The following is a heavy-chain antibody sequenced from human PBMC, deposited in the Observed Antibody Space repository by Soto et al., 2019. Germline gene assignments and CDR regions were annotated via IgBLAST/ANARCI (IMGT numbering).Heavy chain of an antibody. D-gene: IGHD6-19*01. CDR2: ISYDGSNK. J-gene: IGHJ4*02. CDR3: AKEGSYSSGWSYFDY. V-gene: IGHV3-30*18. Sequence: QVQLVESGGGVVQPGRSLRLSCAASGFTFSSYGMHWVRQAPGKGLEWGAVISYDGSNKYYADSVKGRFTISRDNSKNTLYLQMNSLRAEDTAVYYCAKEGSYSSGWSYFDYWGQGTLVTVSS. CDR1: GFTFSSYG.